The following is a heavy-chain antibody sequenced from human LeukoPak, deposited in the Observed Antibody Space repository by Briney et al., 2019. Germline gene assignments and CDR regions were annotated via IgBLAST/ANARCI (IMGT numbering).Heavy chain of an antibody. CDR1: GFIFSSYE. D-gene: IGHD1-26*01. Sequence: GGSLRLSCAASGFIFSSYEMNWVRQAPGKGLEWVGRIKSETDGGAKDYAAPVKGRFSISRDDSKSILYLEMTSLKTEDTAVYYCTTLVGAPTYRGQGTLVTVSS. CDR2: IKSETDGGAK. V-gene: IGHV3-15*01. J-gene: IGHJ4*02. CDR3: TTLVGAPTY.